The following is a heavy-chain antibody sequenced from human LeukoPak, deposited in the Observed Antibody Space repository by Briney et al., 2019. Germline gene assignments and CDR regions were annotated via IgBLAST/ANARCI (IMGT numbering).Heavy chain of an antibody. CDR3: ARALHDYAVSGY. D-gene: IGHD4-17*01. Sequence: GGSLRLSCAASGFTFSTYPIHWVRQAPGKGLEWAALISYDGSNKYYADSVKGRFTISRDNSKNTLYLQMNSLRAEDTAVYYCARALHDYAVSGYWGQGTLVTVSS. J-gene: IGHJ4*02. CDR2: ISYDGSNK. V-gene: IGHV3-30-3*01. CDR1: GFTFSTYP.